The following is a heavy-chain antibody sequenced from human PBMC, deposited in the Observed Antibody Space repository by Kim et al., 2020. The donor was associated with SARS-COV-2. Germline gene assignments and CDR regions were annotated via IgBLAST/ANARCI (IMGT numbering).Heavy chain of an antibody. Sequence: ASVKVSCKASGYTFTSYYMHWVRQAPGQGLEWMGIINPSGGSTSYAQKFQGRVTMTRDTSTSTVYMELSSLRSEDTAVYYCARVACTNGVCGAFDIWGQGTMVTVSS. CDR2: INPSGGST. D-gene: IGHD2-8*01. CDR3: ARVACTNGVCGAFDI. J-gene: IGHJ3*02. V-gene: IGHV1-46*01. CDR1: GYTFTSYY.